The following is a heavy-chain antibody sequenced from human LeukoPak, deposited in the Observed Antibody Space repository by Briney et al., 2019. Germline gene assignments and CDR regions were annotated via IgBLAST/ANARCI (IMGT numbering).Heavy chain of an antibody. J-gene: IGHJ4*02. CDR3: AREGGLGYCSGGSCYHFDY. Sequence: ASVKVSCKASGYTFTGYYMHWVRQAPGQGLEWMGWINPNSGGTNYAQKFQGRVTMTRDTSISTAYMELSRLRSDDTVVYYCAREGGLGYCSGGSCYHFDYWGQGTLVTVSS. V-gene: IGHV1-2*02. D-gene: IGHD2-15*01. CDR2: INPNSGGT. CDR1: GYTFTGYY.